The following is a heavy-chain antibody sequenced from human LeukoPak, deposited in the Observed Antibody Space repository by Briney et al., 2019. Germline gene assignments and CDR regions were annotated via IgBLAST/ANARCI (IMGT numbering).Heavy chain of an antibody. CDR1: GYSFTGYY. CDR2: INPNSGGT. V-gene: IGHV1-2*02. J-gene: IGHJ6*03. CDR3: ARRGVVRVATPYYYYMDV. Sequence: ASVKVSCKASGYSFTGYYMHWVRQAPGQGLEWMGWINPNSGGTNYAQKFQGRVTMSRDTSISPASMELSTLTSDDTAVYYCARRGVVRVATPYYYYMDVWGKGTTVTVSS. D-gene: IGHD2-2*01.